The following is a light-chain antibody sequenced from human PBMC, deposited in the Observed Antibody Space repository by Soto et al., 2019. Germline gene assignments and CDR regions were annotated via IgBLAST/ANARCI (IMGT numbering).Light chain of an antibody. CDR2: DTS. V-gene: IGKV3-11*01. CDR3: HQRGDWPT. Sequence: EIVVTQSPATLSLSPGDRATLSCRTSQNVNYYLAWYQQEPGQAPRLLIYDTSNRATGIPARFTGSGSGTDFTLTISSLEPVDFAVYYCHQRGDWPTFGGGTKVEIK. J-gene: IGKJ4*01. CDR1: QNVNYY.